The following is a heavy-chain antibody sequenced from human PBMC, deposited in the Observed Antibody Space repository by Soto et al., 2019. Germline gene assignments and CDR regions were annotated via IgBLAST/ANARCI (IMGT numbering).Heavy chain of an antibody. CDR3: ARGLYYDYVWGSYRHANWFDP. J-gene: IGHJ5*02. V-gene: IGHV4-34*01. CDR2: INHSGST. Sequence: SETLSLTCAVYGGSFSGYYWSWIRQPPGKGLEWIGEINHSGSTNYNPSLKSRVTISVDTSKDQFSLKLSSVTAADTAVYYCARGLYYDYVWGSYRHANWFDPWGQGTLVTVSS. D-gene: IGHD3-16*02. CDR1: GGSFSGYY.